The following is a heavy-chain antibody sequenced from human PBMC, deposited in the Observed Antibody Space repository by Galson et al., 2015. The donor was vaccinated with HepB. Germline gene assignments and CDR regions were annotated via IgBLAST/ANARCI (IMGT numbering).Heavy chain of an antibody. J-gene: IGHJ4*02. CDR3: AKCRYGDYLGAGFDY. CDR1: GFTFSSYA. CDR2: ISGSGGST. D-gene: IGHD4-17*01. Sequence: SLRLSCAASGFTFSSYAMSWVRQAPGKGLEWVSAISGSGGSTYYADSVKGRFTISRDNSKNTLYLQMNSLRAEDTAVYYCAKCRYGDYLGAGFDYWGQGTLVTVSS. V-gene: IGHV3-23*01.